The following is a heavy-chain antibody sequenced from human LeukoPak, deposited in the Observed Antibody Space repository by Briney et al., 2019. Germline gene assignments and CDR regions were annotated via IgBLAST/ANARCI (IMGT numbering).Heavy chain of an antibody. J-gene: IGHJ6*04. CDR1: GFTIGTAW. CDR2: IKSEGEGATT. D-gene: IGHD2-21*01. V-gene: IGHV3-15*01. Sequence: GGSLRLSCASSGFTIGTAWMSWVRQAPGKGLEWLGHIKSEGEGATTDYAAPAKGRFAISRDDSKNMIYLQMSSLKMDDTAIYYCIAHLPYFYGFDVWGKGTTVTVSS. CDR3: IAHLPYFYGFDV.